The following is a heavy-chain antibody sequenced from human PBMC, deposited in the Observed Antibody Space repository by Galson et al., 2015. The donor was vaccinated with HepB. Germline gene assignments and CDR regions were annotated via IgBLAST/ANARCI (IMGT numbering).Heavy chain of an antibody. D-gene: IGHD3-9*01. Sequence: SLRLSCAASGFTFSSYAMSWVRQAPGKGLEWVSAISGSGGSTYYADSVKGRFTISRDNSKNTLYLQMNSLRAEDTAVYYCAKALRYFDWLGEIYGMDVWGQGTTVTVSS. J-gene: IGHJ6*02. CDR3: AKALRYFDWLGEIYGMDV. V-gene: IGHV3-23*01. CDR1: GFTFSSYA. CDR2: ISGSGGST.